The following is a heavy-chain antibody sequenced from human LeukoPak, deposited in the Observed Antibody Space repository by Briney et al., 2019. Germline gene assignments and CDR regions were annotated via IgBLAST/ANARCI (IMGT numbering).Heavy chain of an antibody. CDR2: ISAENGKT. D-gene: IGHD1-14*01. Sequence: ASVKVSCKASHYTYIHYVIIWVRQAPGHRREWRGGISAENGKTGYVENHQGRVTMTTNTSSSTVYMELRILRADDTAVYYCARTKAPPDPWDWLDPWGQGTLVTV. V-gene: IGHV1-18*01. CDR1: HYTYIHYV. CDR3: ARTKAPPDPWDWLDP. J-gene: IGHJ5*02.